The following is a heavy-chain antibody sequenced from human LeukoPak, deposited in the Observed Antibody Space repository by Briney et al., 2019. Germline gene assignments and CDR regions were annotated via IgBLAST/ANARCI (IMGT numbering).Heavy chain of an antibody. CDR2: SSASNGNT. J-gene: IGHJ4*02. D-gene: IGHD3-9*01. CDR1: GYTFTSFG. CDR3: ARVNSPYYNILTGYFY. V-gene: IGHV1-18*01. Sequence: GASVKVSCKASGYTFTSFGITWVRQAPGQGLEWVGWSSASNGNTKYAQKFQGRVAMTTDTSTSIAYMELSSLRSDDTAVYYCARVNSPYYNILTGYFYWGQGTLVTVSS.